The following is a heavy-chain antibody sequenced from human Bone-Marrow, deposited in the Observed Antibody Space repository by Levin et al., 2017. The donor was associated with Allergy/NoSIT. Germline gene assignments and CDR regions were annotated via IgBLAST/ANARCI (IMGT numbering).Heavy chain of an antibody. CDR3: ARRRSYYGSGSYSQQYYYYGMDV. J-gene: IGHJ6*02. Sequence: ASVKVSCKASGGTFSSYAISWVRQAPGQGLEWMGGIIPIFGTANYAQKFQGRVTITADESTSTAYMELSSLRSEDTAVYYCARRRSYYGSGSYSQQYYYYGMDVWGQGTTVTVSS. D-gene: IGHD3-10*01. V-gene: IGHV1-69*13. CDR2: IIPIFGTA. CDR1: GGTFSSYA.